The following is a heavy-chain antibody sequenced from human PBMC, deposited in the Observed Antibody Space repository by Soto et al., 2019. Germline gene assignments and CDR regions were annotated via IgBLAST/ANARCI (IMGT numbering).Heavy chain of an antibody. D-gene: IGHD2-15*01. CDR2: IDNDGTGS. V-gene: IGHV3-74*01. Sequence: EVQLAESGGASVQPGGSLRLSCAASGFTFRSYWMHWVRQAPGRGRVWVARIDNDGTGSIYAASVRGRFTISRDNAYNTVYLHMTSLRADDTAVYYCSRGGFHHGFDVWGQGTMVTVSS. J-gene: IGHJ3*01. CDR3: SRGGFHHGFDV. CDR1: GFTFRSYW.